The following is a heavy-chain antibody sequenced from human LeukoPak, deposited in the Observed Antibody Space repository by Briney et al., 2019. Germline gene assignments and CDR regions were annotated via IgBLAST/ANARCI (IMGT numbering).Heavy chain of an antibody. CDR1: GFTFSDHY. CDR2: SRDKGNSYTT. D-gene: IGHD3-10*01. CDR3: ARDRPHYYGSVDYYYYMDV. Sequence: PGGSLRLSCAASGFTFSDHYIDWVRQAPGKGLEWVGRSRDKGNSYTTAYAASVRGRFTISRDDSKNSLYLQMNSLKIEDTAVYYCARDRPHYYGSVDYYYYMDVWGKGTTVTISS. J-gene: IGHJ6*03. V-gene: IGHV3-72*01.